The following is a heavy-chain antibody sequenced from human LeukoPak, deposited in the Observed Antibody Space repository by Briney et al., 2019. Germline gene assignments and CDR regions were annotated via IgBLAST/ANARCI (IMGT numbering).Heavy chain of an antibody. CDR2: INHSGST. CDR3: AGSGGEMATIRNLDY. D-gene: IGHD5-24*01. Sequence: SETLSLTCAVYGGSFSGYYWSWIRQPPGKGLEWIGEINHSGSTNYNPSLKSRVTISVDTSKNQFSLKLSSVTAADTAVYYCAGSGGEMATIRNLDYWGQGTLVTVSS. J-gene: IGHJ4*02. CDR1: GGSFSGYY. V-gene: IGHV4-34*01.